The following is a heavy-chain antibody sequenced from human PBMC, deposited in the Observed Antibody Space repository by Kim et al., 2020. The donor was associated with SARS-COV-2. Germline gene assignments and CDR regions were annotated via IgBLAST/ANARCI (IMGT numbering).Heavy chain of an antibody. V-gene: IGHV3-43*01. J-gene: IGHJ3*02. D-gene: IGHD3-16*01. Sequence: SGKGRFTITRDNSKDSLYLQMNSLRTEDTALYYCAKKYVKPREVGSAFDIWGQGTMVTVSS. CDR3: AKKYVKPREVGSAFDI.